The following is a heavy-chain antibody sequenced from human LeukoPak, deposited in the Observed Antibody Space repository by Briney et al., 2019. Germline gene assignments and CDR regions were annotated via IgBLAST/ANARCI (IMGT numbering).Heavy chain of an antibody. D-gene: IGHD3-3*01. CDR1: GGSISSGSYY. CDR2: IYTSGST. CDR3: ARVTIIGVVFDP. V-gene: IGHV4-61*02. Sequence: PSQTLSLTCTVSGGSISSGSYYWSWIRQPAGKGLEWIGRIYTSGSTNYNPSLKSPVTISVDPSQNQFSLKLPSVTAADTAVYYCARVTIIGVVFDPWGQGTLVTVSS. J-gene: IGHJ5*02.